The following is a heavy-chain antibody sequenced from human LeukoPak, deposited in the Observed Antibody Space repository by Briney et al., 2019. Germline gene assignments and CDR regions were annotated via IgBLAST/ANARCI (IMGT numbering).Heavy chain of an antibody. V-gene: IGHV3-21*01. D-gene: IGHD5-18*01. CDR2: ISSSSSYI. J-gene: IGHJ4*02. Sequence: GGSLRLSCAASGFTFSSYSMNWVRQAPGKGLEWVSSISSSSSYIYYADSVKGRFTISRDNAKNSLYLQMNSLRAVDTAVYYCARAGDVDTAMVFQYFDYWGQGTLVTVSS. CDR3: ARAGDVDTAMVFQYFDY. CDR1: GFTFSSYS.